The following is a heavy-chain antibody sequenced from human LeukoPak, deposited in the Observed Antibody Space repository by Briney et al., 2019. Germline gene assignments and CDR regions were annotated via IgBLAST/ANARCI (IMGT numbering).Heavy chain of an antibody. J-gene: IGHJ4*02. CDR1: GYNFTDYY. Sequence: ASVKVSCKASGYNFTDYYIHWVRQAPGQGLEWMGWINPNSGGTDYGQKFQGRVTMTRDTSISTAYMELSSLRSDDTAVYYCARARIGDSSGYYGWGQGTLVTVSS. D-gene: IGHD3-22*01. CDR3: ARARIGDSSGYYG. V-gene: IGHV1-2*02. CDR2: INPNSGGT.